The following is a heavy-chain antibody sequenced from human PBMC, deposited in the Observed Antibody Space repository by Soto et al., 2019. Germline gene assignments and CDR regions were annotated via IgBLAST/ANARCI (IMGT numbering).Heavy chain of an antibody. CDR3: ARDSGNYDRVDWYFDL. CDR1: GYTFTSYG. D-gene: IGHD1-26*01. Sequence: QVQLVQSGAEVKKPGASVKVSCKASGYTFTSYGISWVRQAPGQGLEWMGWISAYNGNTNYAQKLQGRVTMTTDTPKSTAYMEPRRLRSDNTAVYYCARDSGNYDRVDWYFDLRGGGTLDT. V-gene: IGHV1-18*01. CDR2: ISAYNGNT. J-gene: IGHJ2*01.